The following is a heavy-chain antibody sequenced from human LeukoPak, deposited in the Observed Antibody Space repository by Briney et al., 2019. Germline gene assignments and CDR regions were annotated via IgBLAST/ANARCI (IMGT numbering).Heavy chain of an antibody. CDR3: ARGALNIVATAALYFDY. J-gene: IGHJ4*02. V-gene: IGHV3-30-3*01. CDR2: ISYDGSNK. Sequence: PGRSLRLSCAASGFTFSSYAMHWVRQAPGKGLEWVAVISYDGSNKYYADSVKGRFTISRDNSKNTLYPQMNSLRAEDTAAYYCARGALNIVATAALYFDYWGQGTLVTVSS. D-gene: IGHD5-12*01. CDR1: GFTFSSYA.